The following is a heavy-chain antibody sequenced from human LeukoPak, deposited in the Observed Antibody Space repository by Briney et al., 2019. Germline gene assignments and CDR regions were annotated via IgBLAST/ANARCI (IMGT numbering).Heavy chain of an antibody. CDR2: ISTFNGYK. CDR3: ARGEFYYDL. Sequence: ASVRVSFKPSVYIFTNNSITGVRQASGQQLEWMGWISTFNGYKKYAQNLHGRISMNRDTSKRTVYLEMRNLRSDDTDVYFCARGEFYYDLWGQGTLVTVSS. V-gene: IGHV1-18*04. D-gene: IGHD3-16*01. J-gene: IGHJ4*02. CDR1: VYIFTNNS.